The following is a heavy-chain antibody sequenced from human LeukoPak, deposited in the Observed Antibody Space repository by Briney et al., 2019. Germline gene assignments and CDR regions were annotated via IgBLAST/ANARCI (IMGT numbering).Heavy chain of an antibody. CDR3: ARVITPSQPTFDY. V-gene: IGHV3-48*04. CDR1: GFIFSAYS. J-gene: IGHJ4*02. Sequence: GGSLRLSCAASGFIFSAYSMDWVRQAPGKGLEWVSYISSNPGTTYYADSVKGRFTISRDSAKNSLYLQMNSLRAEDTAVYYCARVITPSQPTFDYWGQGTLVTVSS. CDR2: ISSNPGTT. D-gene: IGHD6-13*01.